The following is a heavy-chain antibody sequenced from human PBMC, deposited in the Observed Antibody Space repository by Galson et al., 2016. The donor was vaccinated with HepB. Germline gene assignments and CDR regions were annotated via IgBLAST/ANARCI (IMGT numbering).Heavy chain of an antibody. V-gene: IGHV3-23*01. CDR1: GFPFSIYV. Sequence: SLRLSCAGSGFPFSIYVMSWVRQAPGKGLEWVSTIDENSAETRYADSVEGRFIISRDNSDNTLYLQMNSLRVEDTAVYYCVKKHLPPVAGNNYFGSWGQGTLVAVSS. CDR3: VKKHLPPVAGNNYFGS. CDR2: IDENSAET. D-gene: IGHD6-19*01. J-gene: IGHJ4*02.